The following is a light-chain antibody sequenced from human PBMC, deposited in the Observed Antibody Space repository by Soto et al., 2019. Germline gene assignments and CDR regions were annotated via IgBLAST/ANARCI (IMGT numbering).Light chain of an antibody. CDR1: QSVSSSL. Sequence: EIVLTQSPGTLSLSPGERATLSCRASQSVSSSLLAWYQQKPGQAPRLLIYGTSSRATGIPDRFSGSGSGTDFTLTISRLEPEDFAVYYCQHYGSSPLFTFGPGTEVDIK. CDR3: QHYGSSPLFT. V-gene: IGKV3-20*01. CDR2: GTS. J-gene: IGKJ3*01.